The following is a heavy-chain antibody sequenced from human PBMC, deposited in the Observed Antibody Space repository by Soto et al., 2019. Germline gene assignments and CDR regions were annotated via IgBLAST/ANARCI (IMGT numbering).Heavy chain of an antibody. CDR2: ISPYNGNT. J-gene: IGHJ6*02. CDR3: ARENRHHAMEV. Sequence: QGQLVQSGAEVKKPGASVKVSCKTSGYTFSSYDIGWVRQAPGQGLEWMGWISPYNGNTNYAQKFQGRVTMTTVISTKTSYLELTRLRTDDTTVYYCARENRHHAMEVSGQGTTVTGSS. CDR1: GYTFSSYD. V-gene: IGHV1-18*01.